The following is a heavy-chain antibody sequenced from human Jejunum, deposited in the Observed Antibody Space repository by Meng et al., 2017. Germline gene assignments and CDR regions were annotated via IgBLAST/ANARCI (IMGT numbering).Heavy chain of an antibody. CDR1: ASSLSTCGEA. D-gene: IGHD6-19*01. Sequence: ITFKCSRPTLVITPQTLILTCSFSASSLSTCGEAVGWIRQPPGKALEWLAFLFWDDDTRYSPSLKSRLTITKDTSKNQVVLTVTNLDPVDTATYYCAHSGGWVFDYWGQGTLVTVSS. J-gene: IGHJ4*02. CDR2: LFWDDDT. CDR3: AHSGGWVFDY. V-gene: IGHV2-5*02.